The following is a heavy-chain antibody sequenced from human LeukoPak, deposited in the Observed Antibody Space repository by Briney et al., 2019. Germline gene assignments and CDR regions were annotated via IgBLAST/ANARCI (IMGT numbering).Heavy chain of an antibody. D-gene: IGHD6-13*01. CDR1: GGSFSGYY. V-gene: IGHV4-34*01. CDR2: INHSGST. Sequence: SETLSLTCAVYGGSFSGYYWSCIRQHPGKGREWIGEINHSGSTNYNPSLKSRVTISVDTSKNQFSLKLSSVTAADTAVYYCARDGGVAAAVFDYWGQGTLVTVSS. J-gene: IGHJ4*02. CDR3: ARDGGVAAAVFDY.